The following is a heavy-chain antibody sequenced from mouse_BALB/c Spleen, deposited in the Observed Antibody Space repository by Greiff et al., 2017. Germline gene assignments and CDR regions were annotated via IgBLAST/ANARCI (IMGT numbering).Heavy chain of an antibody. Sequence: EVMLVESGGGLVQPGGSLKLSCAASGFTFSSYGMSWVRQTPDKRLELVATINSNGGSTYYPDSVKGRFTISRDNAKNTLYLQMSSLKSEDTAMYYCARDYSPLFAYWGQGTLVTVSA. CDR1: GFTFSSYG. V-gene: IGHV5-6-3*01. J-gene: IGHJ3*01. D-gene: IGHD1-1*01. CDR3: ARDYSPLFAY. CDR2: INSNGGST.